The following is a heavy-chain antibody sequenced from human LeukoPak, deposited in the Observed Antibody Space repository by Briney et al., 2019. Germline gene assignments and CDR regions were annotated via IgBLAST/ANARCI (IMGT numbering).Heavy chain of an antibody. CDR3: ARDWRRYSSSPYYFDY. J-gene: IGHJ4*02. Sequence: EASVKVSCKASGYTVTSYGISWVRQAPGQGLERMGWISAYNGNTNYAQKLQGRVTMTTDTSTSTAYMELRSLRSDDTAVYYCARDWRRYSSSPYYFDYWGQGTLVTVSS. CDR1: GYTVTSYG. V-gene: IGHV1-18*01. CDR2: ISAYNGNT. D-gene: IGHD6-6*01.